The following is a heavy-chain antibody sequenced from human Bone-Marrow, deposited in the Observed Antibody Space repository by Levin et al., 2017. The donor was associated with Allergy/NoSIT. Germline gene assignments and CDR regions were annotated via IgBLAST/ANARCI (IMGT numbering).Heavy chain of an antibody. J-gene: IGHJ4*02. CDR3: AKGWASGWSRSFNYFSH. CDR2: ISGSGRNT. V-gene: IGHV3-23*01. D-gene: IGHD6-19*01. CDR1: GFTFCSFA. Sequence: GGSLRLSCAASGFTFCSFAMTWVRQAPGKGLEWVSAISGSGRNTYFADSVKGRCTISRDNSKNTLSLQMVSLGAEDTAVYYCAKGWASGWSRSFNYFSHWGQGTLVTVSS.